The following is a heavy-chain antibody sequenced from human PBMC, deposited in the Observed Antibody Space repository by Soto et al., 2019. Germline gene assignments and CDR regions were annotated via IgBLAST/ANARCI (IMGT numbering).Heavy chain of an antibody. Sequence: QVQLQESGPGLVKPSETLSLTYTISGGSVSSDDWWTWVRQPPGKALEWIGEIYRSGSTNYNPSLESRVTISIDKPKNNFSLKLNSVTAADTAVYYCARGSRGSWYIYWGQGTLVTVSS. CDR2: IYRSGST. CDR3: ARGSRGSWYIY. D-gene: IGHD6-13*01. CDR1: GGSVSSDDW. J-gene: IGHJ4*02. V-gene: IGHV4-4*02.